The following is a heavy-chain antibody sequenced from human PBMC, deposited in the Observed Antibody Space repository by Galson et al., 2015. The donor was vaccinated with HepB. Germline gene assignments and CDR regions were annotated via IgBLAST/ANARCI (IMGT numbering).Heavy chain of an antibody. CDR3: ARARVDCSSTSCYTPYYYYGMDV. D-gene: IGHD2-2*02. V-gene: IGHV1-69*13. CDR2: IIPIFGTA. J-gene: IGHJ6*02. Sequence: SVKVSCKASGGTFSSYAISWVRQAPGQGLEWMGGIIPIFGTANYAQKFQGRVTITADESTSTAYMELSSLRSEDTAVYYCARARVDCSSTSCYTPYYYYGMDVWGQGTTVTVSS. CDR1: GGTFSSYA.